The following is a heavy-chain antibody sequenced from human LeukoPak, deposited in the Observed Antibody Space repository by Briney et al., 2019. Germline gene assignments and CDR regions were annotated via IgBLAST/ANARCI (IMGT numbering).Heavy chain of an antibody. J-gene: IGHJ4*02. D-gene: IGHD5-18*01. V-gene: IGHV3-53*01. CDR3: ARSKLAMDYFDS. CDR1: GIIVSNNY. CDR2: IYHSGRT. Sequence: PGGSLRLSCAVSGIIVSNNYMSWVRLAPGKGLEWVSVIYHSGRTNYTDSVKGRFTISRDNSKNTLYLQMNSLRAEDTAVYYCARSKLAMDYFDSWGQGTLVTVSS.